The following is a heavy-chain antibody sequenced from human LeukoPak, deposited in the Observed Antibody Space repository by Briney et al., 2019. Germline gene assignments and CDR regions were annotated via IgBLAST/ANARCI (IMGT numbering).Heavy chain of an antibody. CDR3: ARDMYYGAGTPMQYGMDV. Sequence: GVSLRLSCAASGFTISSYWLSWVRQAPGKGLEWVANIKQDGGENYYVDSVKGRFTIARDNAKNSLYLQMNSLRAEGLAVYDCARDMYYGAGTPMQYGMDVWGQGTTVTVSS. V-gene: IGHV3-7*03. CDR1: GFTISSYW. J-gene: IGHJ6*02. D-gene: IGHD3-10*01. CDR2: IKQDGGEN.